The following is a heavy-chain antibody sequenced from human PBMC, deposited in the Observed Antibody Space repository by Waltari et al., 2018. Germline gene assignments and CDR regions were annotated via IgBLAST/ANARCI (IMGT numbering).Heavy chain of an antibody. D-gene: IGHD3-22*01. CDR3: ARSTSGYYSPFDS. Sequence: QVQLQESGPGLVKPSETLSLTCSVSGASIYSHYWSWIRQPPGKGLEWLGSFYYSGGPNSHPSLQGRVSISLHTSKNEVSLKLTSVTAADTAVYYCARSTSGYYSPFDSWGQGTLVTVSS. CDR2: FYYSGGP. CDR1: GASIYSHY. V-gene: IGHV4-59*08. J-gene: IGHJ4*02.